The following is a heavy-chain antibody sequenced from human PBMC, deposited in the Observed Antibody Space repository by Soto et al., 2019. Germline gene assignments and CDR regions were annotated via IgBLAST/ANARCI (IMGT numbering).Heavy chain of an antibody. CDR2: INAGNGNT. CDR1: GYTFTSYS. Sequence: ASLKVSFKASGYTFTSYSSHWGLHAPLQRLELMGWINAGNGNTKYSQKFQGRVTITRDTSASTAYMELSSLRSEDTAFYYCARVEWEPISALADFDIWGKWKMVNVS. V-gene: IGHV1-3*01. D-gene: IGHD1-26*01. J-gene: IGHJ3*02. CDR3: ARVEWEPISALADFDI.